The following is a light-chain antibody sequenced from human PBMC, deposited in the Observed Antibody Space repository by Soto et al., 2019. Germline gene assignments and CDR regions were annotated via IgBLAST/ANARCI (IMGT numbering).Light chain of an antibody. J-gene: IGKJ1*01. CDR3: QQYGSSAWT. CDR1: QSVSSSY. V-gene: IGKV3-20*01. Sequence: EIVLTQSPGTLSLSPGERATLSCRASQSVSSSYLAGYQQKPGQAPRLLIYGASSRATGIPDRFSGSGSGTDFTLTISRLEPEDFAVYYCQQYGSSAWTVGQGTELEI. CDR2: GAS.